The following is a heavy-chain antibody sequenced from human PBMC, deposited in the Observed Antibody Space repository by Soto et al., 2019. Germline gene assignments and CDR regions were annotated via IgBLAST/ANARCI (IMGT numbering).Heavy chain of an antibody. CDR1: GFTFSSYG. D-gene: IGHD2-21*02. Sequence: GGSLRLSCAASGFTFSSYGMHWVRQAPGKGLEWVAVISYDGSNKYYPDSVKGRFTISRDNSKNTLYLQMNSLRAEDTAVYYCAKEGGGNSLRPYYYYGMDVWGQGTTVTVSS. V-gene: IGHV3-30*18. J-gene: IGHJ6*02. CDR3: AKEGGGNSLRPYYYYGMDV. CDR2: ISYDGSNK.